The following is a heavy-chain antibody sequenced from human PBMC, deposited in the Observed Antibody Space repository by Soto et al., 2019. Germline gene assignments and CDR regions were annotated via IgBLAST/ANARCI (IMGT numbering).Heavy chain of an antibody. Sequence: QVQLVQSGAEVKKPGASVKVSCKASGYTFATYAIHWVRQAPGEGLEWMGWINPATGNTDYSEKFRDRVTLTRDTSATAAYIELRGLRFEDTAVYYCARRYKSAGWLETLGQGTLVTVSS. J-gene: IGHJ5*02. CDR2: INPATGNT. CDR3: ARRYKSAGWLET. CDR1: GYTFATYA. V-gene: IGHV1-3*01. D-gene: IGHD1-20*01.